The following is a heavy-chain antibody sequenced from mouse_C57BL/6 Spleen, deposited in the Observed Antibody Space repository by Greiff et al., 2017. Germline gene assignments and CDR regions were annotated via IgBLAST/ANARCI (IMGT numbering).Heavy chain of an antibody. CDR2: ISSGSSTI. V-gene: IGHV5-17*01. Sequence: EVKVVESGGGLVKPGGSLKLSCAASGFTFSDYGMHWVRQAPEKGLEWVAYISSGSSTIYYADTVKGRFTISRDNAKNTLFLQMTSLRSEDTAMYYGARPYYYGRAALFDYWGQGTTLTVSS. CDR1: GFTFSDYG. D-gene: IGHD1-1*01. CDR3: ARPYYYGRAALFDY. J-gene: IGHJ2*01.